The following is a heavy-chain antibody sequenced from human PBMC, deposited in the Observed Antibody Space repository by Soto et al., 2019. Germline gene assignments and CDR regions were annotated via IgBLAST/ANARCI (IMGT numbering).Heavy chain of an antibody. CDR3: GGAASNGAWAAWY. Sequence: PYESLSVTCTLCGGSSTSGRYAWRRIRQAPRKRLEWVRCIQSSGNTHYNAPLKSRATISIHRSSSRFSLKLVSVTAADTAPYYCGGAASNGAWAAWYWGQVIQV. D-gene: IGHD2-8*01. V-gene: IGHV4-61*01. J-gene: IGHJ4*02. CDR1: GGSSTSGRYA. CDR2: IQSSGNT.